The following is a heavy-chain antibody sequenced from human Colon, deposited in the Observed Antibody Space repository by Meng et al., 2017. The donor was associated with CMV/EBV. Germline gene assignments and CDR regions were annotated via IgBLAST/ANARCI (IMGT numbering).Heavy chain of an antibody. CDR3: ARYCSGGNCYSKPGLAKFFDL. CDR2: ISTHNGYT. CDR1: GYIFTSYG. D-gene: IGHD2-15*01. V-gene: IGHV1-18*01. Sequence: ASVKVSCKVSGYIFTSYGISWARQAPGQGLEWMGWISTHNGYTSYAQKFQDRVTMTTDTSTGTAYMDLRSLGSDDSAVYYCARYCSGGNCYSKPGLAKFFDLWGQGTLVTVSS. J-gene: IGHJ4*02.